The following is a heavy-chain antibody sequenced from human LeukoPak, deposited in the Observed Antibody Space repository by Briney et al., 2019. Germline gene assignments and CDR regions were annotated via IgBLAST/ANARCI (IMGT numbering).Heavy chain of an antibody. J-gene: IGHJ4*02. V-gene: IGHV3-23*01. D-gene: IGHD3-16*02. Sequence: GGSLRLSCVASGFTFSDYAMSWVRQAPGKGLEWVSGISDSGGSTYYGDSVKGRCTISRDNSKNTVSLQMNNLRAEDTAVYFCARHDSFIPYWGQGTLVTVTS. CDR1: GFTFSDYA. CDR3: ARHDSFIPY. CDR2: ISDSGGST.